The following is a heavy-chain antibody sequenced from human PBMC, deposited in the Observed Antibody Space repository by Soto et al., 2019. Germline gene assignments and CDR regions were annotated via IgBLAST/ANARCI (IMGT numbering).Heavy chain of an antibody. J-gene: IGHJ4*02. CDR2: IWYDGSNK. CDR3: AREGKDIVATIRPYYFDY. D-gene: IGHD5-12*01. CDR1: GFTFSSYG. V-gene: IGHV3-33*01. Sequence: QVQLVESGGGVVQPGRSLRLSCVASGFTFSSYGMHWVRQAPGKGLEWVAVIWYDGSNKYYADSVKGRFTISRDNSKNTLYLQMNSLRAEDTAVYYCAREGKDIVATIRPYYFDYWGQGTLVTVSS.